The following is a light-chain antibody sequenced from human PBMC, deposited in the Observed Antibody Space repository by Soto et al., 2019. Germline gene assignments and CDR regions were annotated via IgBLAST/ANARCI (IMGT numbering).Light chain of an antibody. Sequence: QSALTQPASVSGSPGQSITISCTGTSSDVGAYDYVSWYQQHPDKAPKLMIYEVSNRPSGVSNRFSGSKSFNTATLTISGLQAEDEADYYCSSYTSSSTRVFGTGTKLTVL. J-gene: IGLJ1*01. CDR3: SSYTSSSTRV. CDR2: EVS. V-gene: IGLV2-14*03. CDR1: SSDVGAYDY.